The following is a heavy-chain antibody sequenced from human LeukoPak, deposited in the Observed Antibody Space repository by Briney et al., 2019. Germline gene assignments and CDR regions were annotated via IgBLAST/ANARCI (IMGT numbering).Heavy chain of an antibody. J-gene: IGHJ1*01. D-gene: IGHD2-15*01. V-gene: IGHV3-7*01. CDR2: IQHDGNVK. CDR1: GFSISRYW. CDR3: GNQCSGGTCPEH. Sequence: GGSLRLSCAASGFSISRYWMTWVPQAPGKGLEWVGNIQHDGNVKHYVDSVRGRFTISRDNAKNSVYLQMNSLRAEDSAVYFCGNQCSGGTCPEHWGQGTQVTVSS.